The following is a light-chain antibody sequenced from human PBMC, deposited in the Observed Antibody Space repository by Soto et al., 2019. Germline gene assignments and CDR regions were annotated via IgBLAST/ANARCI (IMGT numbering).Light chain of an antibody. V-gene: IGKV3-15*01. CDR1: QTVTNS. Sequence: EIVMTQSPVTLSVSLGETATLSCRASQTVTNSYLAWYQQKPGQAPRLLISGASTRAARIPVRFSGSGSGTEFTLTISCLQSEDFAVYYCQQYSDWPLTFGGGTKLEIK. J-gene: IGKJ4*01. CDR3: QQYSDWPLT. CDR2: GAS.